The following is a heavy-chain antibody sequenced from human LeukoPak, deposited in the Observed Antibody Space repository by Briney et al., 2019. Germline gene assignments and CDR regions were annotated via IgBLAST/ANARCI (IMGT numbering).Heavy chain of an antibody. J-gene: IGHJ3*02. Sequence: PSETLSLTCTVSGGSISSENYWGWIRQPPGKGLKWIGSIYYSRDTYYNPSLKSRVTISMDRSNNQFSLKLRSVTAADTAVYYCARDPLLRIETFDIWGQGTMVTVSS. V-gene: IGHV4-39*07. D-gene: IGHD3-16*01. CDR2: IYYSRDT. CDR3: ARDPLLRIETFDI. CDR1: GGSISSENY.